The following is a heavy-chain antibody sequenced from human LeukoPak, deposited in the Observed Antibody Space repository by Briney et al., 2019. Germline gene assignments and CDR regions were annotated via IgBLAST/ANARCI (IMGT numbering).Heavy chain of an antibody. Sequence: GGSLRLSCAASGFTFSSYWMSWVRQAPGKGLEWVANIKQDGSEKYYVDSVKGRFTISRDNAKKSLYLQMNSLRVEDTAVYYCAKDPTVVENYWGQGTLVTVSS. CDR3: AKDPTVVENY. J-gene: IGHJ4*02. CDR1: GFTFSSYW. D-gene: IGHD4-23*01. V-gene: IGHV3-7*01. CDR2: IKQDGSEK.